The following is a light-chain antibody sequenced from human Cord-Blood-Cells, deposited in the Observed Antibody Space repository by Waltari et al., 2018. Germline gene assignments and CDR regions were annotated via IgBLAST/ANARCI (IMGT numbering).Light chain of an antibody. CDR3: MQALQTLT. Sequence: DIVMTQSPLSLPVTPGEPASISCRSSQSLLHSNGYNYLDWNLQKPGQSPQLLIYLGSTRASGVPDRVSGSGSGTDFTLKISRVDADDVGVYYCMQALQTLTFGQETRLEIK. CDR1: QSLLHSNGYNY. V-gene: IGKV2-28*01. CDR2: LGS. J-gene: IGKJ5*01.